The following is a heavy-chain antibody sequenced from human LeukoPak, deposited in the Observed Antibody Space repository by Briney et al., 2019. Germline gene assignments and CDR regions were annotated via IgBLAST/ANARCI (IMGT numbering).Heavy chain of an antibody. CDR3: AKVPYSSSSDY. J-gene: IGHJ4*02. Sequence: GGSLRPSCAASGFTFSSYGMHWVRQAPGKGLEWVAVISYDGSNKYYADSVKGRFTISRDNSKNTLYLQMNSLRAEDTAVYYCAKVPYSSSSDYWGQGTLVTVSS. V-gene: IGHV3-30*18. CDR2: ISYDGSNK. CDR1: GFTFSSYG. D-gene: IGHD6-6*01.